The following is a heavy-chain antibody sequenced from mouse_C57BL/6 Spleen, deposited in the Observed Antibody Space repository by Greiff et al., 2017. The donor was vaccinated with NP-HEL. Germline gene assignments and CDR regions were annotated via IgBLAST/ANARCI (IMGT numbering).Heavy chain of an antibody. D-gene: IGHD1-1*01. V-gene: IGHV5-9*01. CDR3: ARRYGSRGGVYYAMDY. CDR2: ISGGGGNT. J-gene: IGHJ4*01. Sequence: DVHLVESGGGLVKPGGSLKLSCAASGFTFSSYTMSWVRQTPEKRLEWVATISGGGGNTYYPDSVKGRFTISRDNAKNTLYLQMSSLRSEDTALYYCARRYGSRGGVYYAMDYWGQGTSVTVSS. CDR1: GFTFSSYT.